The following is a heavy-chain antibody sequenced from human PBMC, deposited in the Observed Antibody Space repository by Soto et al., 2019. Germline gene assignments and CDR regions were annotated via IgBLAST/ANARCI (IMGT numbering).Heavy chain of an antibody. J-gene: IGHJ5*02. CDR1: GGSISSGDYY. CDR3: ARHSSGWSNWFDP. V-gene: IGHV4-30-4*01. D-gene: IGHD6-19*01. CDR2: IYYSGST. Sequence: SETLSLTCTVSGGSISSGDYYWSWIRQPPGKGLEWIGYIYYSGSTYYNPSLKSRVTISVDTSKNQFSLKLSSVTAADTAVYYCARHSSGWSNWFDPWGQGTLVTVSS.